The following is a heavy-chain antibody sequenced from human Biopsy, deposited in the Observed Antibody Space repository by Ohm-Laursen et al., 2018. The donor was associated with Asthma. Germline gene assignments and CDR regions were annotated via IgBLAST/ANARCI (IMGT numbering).Heavy chain of an antibody. CDR1: GFKFDEYT. CDR3: AKVRSDWVITESFDY. CDR2: ISWNSATI. D-gene: IGHD3-22*01. V-gene: IGHV3-9*01. Sequence: RSPRLSCSASGFKFDEYTMHWVRQAPGKGLEWVSGISWNSATIGYADSVEGRFTISRDNAKNSVFLHMDSLRPEDTAFYYCAKVRSDWVITESFDYWGQGVLVTVSS. J-gene: IGHJ4*02.